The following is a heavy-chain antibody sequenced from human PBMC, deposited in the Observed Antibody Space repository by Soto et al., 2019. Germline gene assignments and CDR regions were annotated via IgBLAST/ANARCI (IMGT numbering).Heavy chain of an antibody. J-gene: IGHJ6*02. V-gene: IGHV3-15*01. CDR2: IKSKVDGGTA. D-gene: IGHD2-2*01. CDR1: GFTFINAW. Sequence: PGGSLRLSCEASGFTFINAWMNLVRHCPGKGLEWLGRIKSKVDGGTADYGAATKGRFSISRDDLKNMLYLQMNSLKPDDTAVYYCTTLSYLYYDGMDVWGQGTTVTVSS. CDR3: TTLSYLYYDGMDV.